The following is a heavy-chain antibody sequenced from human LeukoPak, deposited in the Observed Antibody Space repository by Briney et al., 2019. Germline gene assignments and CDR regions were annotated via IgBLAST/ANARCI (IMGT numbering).Heavy chain of an antibody. Sequence: ASVKVSCKASGYTFTSYGISWVRRAPGQGLEWMGWISAYNGNTNYAQKLQGRVTMTTDTSTSTAYMELRSLRSDDTAVYYCARLAPLYSSSWYQSPCDAFDIWGQGTMVTVSS. J-gene: IGHJ3*02. V-gene: IGHV1-18*01. D-gene: IGHD6-13*01. CDR2: ISAYNGNT. CDR3: ARLAPLYSSSWYQSPCDAFDI. CDR1: GYTFTSYG.